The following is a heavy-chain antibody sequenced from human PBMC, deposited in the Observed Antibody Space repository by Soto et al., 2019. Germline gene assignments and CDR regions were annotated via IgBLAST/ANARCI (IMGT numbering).Heavy chain of an antibody. Sequence: GTSVKLSCKASGCTFSSYTISCVRQAPGQGLEWMGRIIPILGIANYAQKFQGRVTITADKSTSTAYMELSSLRSEDTAVYYCARVTPYHAIDYWGQGTLVTVSS. CDR1: GCTFSSYT. V-gene: IGHV1-69*02. J-gene: IGHJ4*02. D-gene: IGHD2-8*01. CDR3: ARVTPYHAIDY. CDR2: IIPILGIA.